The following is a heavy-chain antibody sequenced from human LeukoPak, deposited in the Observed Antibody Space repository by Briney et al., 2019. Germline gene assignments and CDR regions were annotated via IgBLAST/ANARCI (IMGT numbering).Heavy chain of an antibody. CDR1: GGSVSSGSYY. CDR2: IYYSGST. V-gene: IGHV4-61*01. Sequence: SETLSLTCTVSGGSVSSGSYYWSWIRQPPGKGLEWIGYIYYSGSTNYNPSLKSRVTISVDPSKNQFSLKLSSVTAADTAVYYCARERHLYSGSYGPPSRYYYYGMDVWGQGTTVTVSS. J-gene: IGHJ6*02. CDR3: ARERHLYSGSYGPPSRYYYYGMDV. D-gene: IGHD1-26*01.